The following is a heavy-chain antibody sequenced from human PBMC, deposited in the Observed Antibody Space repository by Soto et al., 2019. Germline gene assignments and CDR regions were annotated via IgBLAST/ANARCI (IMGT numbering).Heavy chain of an antibody. J-gene: IGHJ5*02. D-gene: IGHD4-17*01. CDR2: ISPSSSFV. CDR3: AREVPDPTTGVPGLDP. V-gene: IGHV3-21*01. Sequence: GGSLRLSCVASGFSFSSYGMTWVRQAPGQGLEWVSSISPSSSFVNYADSVQGRFTISRDTAKKSLFLQMSSLRAEDTAVYYCAREVPDPTTGVPGLDPWGQGTLVTVSS. CDR1: GFSFSSYG.